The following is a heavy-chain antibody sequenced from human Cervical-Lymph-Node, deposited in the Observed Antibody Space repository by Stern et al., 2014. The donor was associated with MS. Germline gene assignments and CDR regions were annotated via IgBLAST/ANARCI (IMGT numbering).Heavy chain of an antibody. V-gene: IGHV1-69*09. J-gene: IGHJ5*02. Sequence: VQLVESGAEVKKPGSSVNVSCKASGCTFSSSYAVSWVRQAPGQGLEWMGRIIPMIGLANYAQKFQTRLTITADKSSSTVYMRLSSLTSEDTALYYCARGIVTNRPAATLHNLFDPWGQGTLVTVSS. CDR2: IIPMIGLA. D-gene: IGHD2-15*01. CDR3: ARGIVTNRPAATLHNLFDP. CDR1: GCTFSSSYA.